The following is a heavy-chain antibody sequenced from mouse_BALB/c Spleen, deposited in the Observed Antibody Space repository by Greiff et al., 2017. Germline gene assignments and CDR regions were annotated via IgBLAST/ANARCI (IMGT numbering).Heavy chain of an antibody. CDR3: ARVGYYGIAY. CDR1: GFSLTSYG. CDR2: IWAGGST. J-gene: IGHJ3*01. Sequence: VKLMESGPGLVAPSQSLSITCTVSGFSLTSYGVHWVRQPPGKGLEWLGVIWAGGSTNYNSALMSRLSISKDNSKSQVFLKMNSLQTDDTAMYYCARVGYYGIAYWGQGTLVTVSA. D-gene: IGHD1-1*01. V-gene: IGHV2-9*02.